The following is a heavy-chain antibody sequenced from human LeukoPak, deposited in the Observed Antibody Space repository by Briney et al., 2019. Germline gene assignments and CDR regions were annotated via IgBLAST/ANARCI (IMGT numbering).Heavy chain of an antibody. V-gene: IGHV3-23*01. J-gene: IGHJ4*02. D-gene: IGHD2-2*01. CDR3: ARDQRYCSSSSCPWEPSDY. Sequence: GRSLRLSCAASGFTFDNFVMSWVRQAPGKGLEWVSGISGSGGSTYYADSLKGRFTISRDNSKNTLYLQMNSLRAEDTAVYYCARDQRYCSSSSCPWEPSDYWGQGTLVTVSS. CDR2: ISGSGGST. CDR1: GFTFDNFV.